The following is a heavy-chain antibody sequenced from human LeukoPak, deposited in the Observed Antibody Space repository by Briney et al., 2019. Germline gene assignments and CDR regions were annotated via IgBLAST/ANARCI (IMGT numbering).Heavy chain of an antibody. D-gene: IGHD3-22*01. CDR2: FDPEDGET. CDR1: GYTLTELS. V-gene: IGHV1-24*01. CDR3: ATDSYYYDSSGPGHYGMDV. Sequence: ASVKGSCKVSGYTLTELSMHWVRQAPGKGLEWMGGFDPEDGETIYAQKFQGRVTMTEDTSTDTAYMELSSLRSEDTAVYYCATDSYYYDSSGPGHYGMDVWGQGTTVTVSS. J-gene: IGHJ6*02.